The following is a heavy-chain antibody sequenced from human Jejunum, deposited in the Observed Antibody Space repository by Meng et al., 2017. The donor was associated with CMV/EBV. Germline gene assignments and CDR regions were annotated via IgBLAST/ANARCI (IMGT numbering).Heavy chain of an antibody. Sequence: SGYTFTSYAMNWVRLAPGQGLEWMGWINTNTGNPTYAQGFTGRFVFSLDTSASTAYLQISSLKTEDTAVYYCGRAETIHTSSWLIDYWGQGTLVTVSS. D-gene: IGHD6-13*01. J-gene: IGHJ4*02. V-gene: IGHV7-4-1*02. CDR1: GYTFTSYA. CDR3: GRAETIHTSSWLIDY. CDR2: INTNTGNP.